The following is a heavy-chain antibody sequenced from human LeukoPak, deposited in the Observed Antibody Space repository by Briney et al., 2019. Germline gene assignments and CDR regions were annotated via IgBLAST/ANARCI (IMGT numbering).Heavy chain of an antibody. CDR1: RFTLSTYG. Sequence: GGSLRLSCAASRFTLSTYGMSWVRQAPGKGLEWVSSITGGGGSTYYADSVKGRFTISRDNSKNTLYLQMNSLRAEDTAVYYCAKSSYYDSSGYYREYYFDYWGQGTPVTVSS. V-gene: IGHV3-23*01. D-gene: IGHD3-22*01. CDR3: AKSSYYDSSGYYREYYFDY. CDR2: ITGGGGST. J-gene: IGHJ4*02.